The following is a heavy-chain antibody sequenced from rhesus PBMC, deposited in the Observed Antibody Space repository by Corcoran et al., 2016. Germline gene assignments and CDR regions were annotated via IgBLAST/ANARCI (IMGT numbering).Heavy chain of an antibody. Sequence: QLQLQESGPGLVKPSETLSVTCAVSGGSISSSYWSWIRQAPGKGLEWFGYIYGSGSSTNYNPSLKSRFTLSVDTSKNQLSLKLSSVTAADTAVYYCARAPLEWWSFDYWGQGVLVTVSS. J-gene: IGHJ4*01. CDR2: IYGSGSST. CDR1: GGSISSSY. D-gene: IGHD2-39*02. CDR3: ARAPLEWWSFDY. V-gene: IGHV4-169*02.